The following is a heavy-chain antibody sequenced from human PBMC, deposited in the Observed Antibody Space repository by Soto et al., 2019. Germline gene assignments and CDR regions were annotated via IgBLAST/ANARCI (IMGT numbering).Heavy chain of an antibody. V-gene: IGHV3-33*01. CDR2: IWYDGSNK. D-gene: IGHD3-3*01. Sequence: QVQLVESGGGVVQPGRSLRLSCAASGFTFSSYGMHWVRQAPGKGLEWVAVIWYDGSNKYYADSVKGRFTISRDNSKNTLYLQMNSLRAEDTAVYYCARDGERSGYELDYWGQGTLVTVSS. J-gene: IGHJ4*02. CDR3: ARDGERSGYELDY. CDR1: GFTFSSYG.